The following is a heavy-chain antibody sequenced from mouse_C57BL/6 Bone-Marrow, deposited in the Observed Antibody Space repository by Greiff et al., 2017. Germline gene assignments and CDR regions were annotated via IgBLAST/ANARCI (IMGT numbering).Heavy chain of an antibody. J-gene: IGHJ3*01. V-gene: IGHV14-4*01. CDR2: IDPENGDT. Sequence: VQLQQSGAELVRPGASVKLSCTASGFNIKDDYMHWVKQRPEQGLEWIGWIDPENGDTEYASKFQGKATIQADTSSNTAYLQLSSLTSEDTAVYYCTGYYSNYVFAYWGQGTLVTVSA. CDR3: TGYYSNYVFAY. CDR1: GFNIKDDY. D-gene: IGHD2-5*01.